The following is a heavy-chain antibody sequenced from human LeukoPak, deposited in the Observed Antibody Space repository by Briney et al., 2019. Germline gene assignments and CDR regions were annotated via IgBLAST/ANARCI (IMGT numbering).Heavy chain of an antibody. V-gene: IGHV1-24*01. CDR3: ATAFRYYYGSGTSKFDP. J-gene: IGHJ5*02. D-gene: IGHD3-10*01. CDR1: GYTLTELS. Sequence: GASVKVSCKVSGYTLTELSMHWVRQAPGKGLEWMGGFDPEDGETIYAQKFQGRVTMTEDTSTDTAYMELSSPRSEDTAVYYCATAFRYYYGSGTSKFDPWGQGTLVTVSS. CDR2: FDPEDGET.